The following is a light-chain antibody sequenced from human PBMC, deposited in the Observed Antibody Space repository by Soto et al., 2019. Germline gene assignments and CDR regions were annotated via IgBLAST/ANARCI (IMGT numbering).Light chain of an antibody. CDR2: GAS. V-gene: IGKV1-6*01. J-gene: IGKJ4*01. Sequence: AIQMPQSPSSLSASVGDRVPISCRASQGIGNALGWYQQKQGKRTRVLIYGASNLHSGVPPRFSGSGSGTDLTLAISSLQPEDFATYYCQQSYSIPLTFGGGTKVDIK. CDR1: QGIGNA. CDR3: QQSYSIPLT.